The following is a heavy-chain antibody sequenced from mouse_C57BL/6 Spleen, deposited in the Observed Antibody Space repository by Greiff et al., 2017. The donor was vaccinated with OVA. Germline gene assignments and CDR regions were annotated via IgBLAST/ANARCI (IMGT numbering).Heavy chain of an antibody. CDR3: APITSVVAPPFAY. CDR2: INPNNGGT. V-gene: IGHV1-26*01. D-gene: IGHD1-1*01. Sequence: EVQLQQSGPELVKPGASVKISCKASGYTFTDYYMNWVKQSHGKSLEWIGDINPNNGGTSYKQKFKGKATLTVDKSSRTAYMELRSLTSEDSAVYYCAPITSVVAPPFAYWGQGTLVTVSA. CDR1: GYTFTDYY. J-gene: IGHJ3*01.